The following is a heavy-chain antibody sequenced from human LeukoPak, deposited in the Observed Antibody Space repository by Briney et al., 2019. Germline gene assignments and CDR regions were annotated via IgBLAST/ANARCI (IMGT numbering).Heavy chain of an antibody. CDR2: INSDGSWT. Sequence: GGSLRLSCAASGLTFSSYVMNWVRQAPGKGLVWVSHINSDGSWTSYADSVKGRFTISKDNAKNTVYLQMNNLRAEDTAVYYCARSRSAGYWGQGTLVTVSS. V-gene: IGHV3-74*01. CDR3: ARSRSAGY. J-gene: IGHJ4*02. CDR1: GLTFSSYV.